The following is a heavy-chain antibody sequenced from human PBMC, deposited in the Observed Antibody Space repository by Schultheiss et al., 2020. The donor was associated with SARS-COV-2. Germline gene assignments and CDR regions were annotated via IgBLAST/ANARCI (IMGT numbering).Heavy chain of an antibody. D-gene: IGHD3-22*01. V-gene: IGHV1-8*01. Sequence: ASVKVSCKASGYTFTSYDINWVRQATGQGLEWMGWMNPNSGNTGYAQKFQGRVTMTRNTSISTAYMELSSLRSEDTAVYYCARESVYYDSSGYYTSDAFDIWGQGTMVTVSS. CDR2: MNPNSGNT. CDR3: ARESVYYDSSGYYTSDAFDI. J-gene: IGHJ3*02. CDR1: GYTFTSYD.